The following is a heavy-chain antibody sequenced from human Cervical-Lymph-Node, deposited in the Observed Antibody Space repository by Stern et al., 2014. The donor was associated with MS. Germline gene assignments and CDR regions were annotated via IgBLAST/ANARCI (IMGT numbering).Heavy chain of an antibody. CDR2: ISYDGSNK. Sequence: QVQLVESGGGVVQPGRSLRLSCAASGFTFSSYGMHWVRQAPGKGLEWVAVISYDGSNKYYADSVKGRFTISRDNSKNTLYLQMNSLRAEDTAVYYCAKDWGGDGSGSYFDYWGQGTLVTVSS. CDR1: GFTFSSYG. J-gene: IGHJ4*02. V-gene: IGHV3-30*18. CDR3: AKDWGGDGSGSYFDY. D-gene: IGHD3-10*01.